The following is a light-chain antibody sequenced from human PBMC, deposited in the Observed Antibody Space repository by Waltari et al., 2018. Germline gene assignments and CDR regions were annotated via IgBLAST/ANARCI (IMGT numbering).Light chain of an antibody. CDR2: GAS. CDR1: QSVSRA. Sequence: EIVLTQSPGTLSLSPGERATLSCRASQSVSRALAWYQQKPGQAPRLRIYGASNRATGSPDRFSGSGSGTDFSLIISRLEPEDFAVYYCQHYVSLPVTFGQGTKVEIK. CDR3: QHYVSLPVT. V-gene: IGKV3-20*01. J-gene: IGKJ1*01.